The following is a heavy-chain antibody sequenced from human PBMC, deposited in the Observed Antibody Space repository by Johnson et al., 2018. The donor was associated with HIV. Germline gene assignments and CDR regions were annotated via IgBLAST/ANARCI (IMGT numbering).Heavy chain of an antibody. CDR1: GFTFSRYG. CDR3: ARGQRITMIVVVTLDAFDI. V-gene: IGHV3-33*01. J-gene: IGHJ3*02. D-gene: IGHD3-22*01. CDR2: IWYDGSNE. Sequence: QVQLVESGGGVVQPGGSLRLSCAASGFTFSRYGMHWVRQAPGKGLEWVAVIWYDGSNENYTESVKGRFNISRDNSKNTLYLQMNSLRVEDTATYYCARGQRITMIVVVTLDAFDIWGQGTMVTVSS.